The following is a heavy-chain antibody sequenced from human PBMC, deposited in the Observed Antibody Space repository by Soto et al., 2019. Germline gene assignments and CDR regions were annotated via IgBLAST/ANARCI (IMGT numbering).Heavy chain of an antibody. CDR1: GYALTVLS. J-gene: IGHJ4*02. CDR3: ATGWSVAGTNY. Sequence: ASVKVSWKVAGYALTVLSMHWVRQAPGKGLEWMGGFDPEDGETIYAQKFQGRVTMTEDTSTDTAYMELSSLRSEDTAVYYCATGWSVAGTNYWGQGTLVTVSS. V-gene: IGHV1-24*01. CDR2: FDPEDGET. D-gene: IGHD6-19*01.